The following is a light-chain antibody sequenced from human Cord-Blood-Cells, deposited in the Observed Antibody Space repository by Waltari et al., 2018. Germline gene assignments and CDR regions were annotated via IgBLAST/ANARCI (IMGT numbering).Light chain of an antibody. CDR3: QQYYSTPLT. V-gene: IGKV4-1*01. Sequence: DIVMIQSPDSLAVSLGERATINGKSSQSVLYSSNNKNYLAWYQQNTGQPPKLLIYWASTRESGVPDRFSGSGSGTDFTLTISSLQAEDVAVYYCQQYYSTPLTFGGGTKVEIK. CDR2: WAS. CDR1: QSVLYSSNNKNY. J-gene: IGKJ4*01.